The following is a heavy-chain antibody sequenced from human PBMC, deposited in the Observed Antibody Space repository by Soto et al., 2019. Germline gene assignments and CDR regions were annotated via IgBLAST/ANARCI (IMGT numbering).Heavy chain of an antibody. CDR2: INHSGKT. CDR1: GGSFSGDY. V-gene: IGHV4-34*01. Sequence: SETLSLTCAVYGGSFSGDYWSWIRQPPGKGLEWIGEINHSGKTHYNPSLKSRVNISVDRSKNQFSLQMTSVTAADTAVYYCAKNLPRTGSFHYWGQATLVTVSS. D-gene: IGHD2-15*01. J-gene: IGHJ4*02. CDR3: AKNLPRTGSFHY.